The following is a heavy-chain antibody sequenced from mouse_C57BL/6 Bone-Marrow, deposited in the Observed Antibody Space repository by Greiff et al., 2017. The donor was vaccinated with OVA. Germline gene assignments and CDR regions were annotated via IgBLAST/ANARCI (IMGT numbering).Heavy chain of an antibody. CDR2: ISSGSSTI. J-gene: IGHJ2*01. Sequence: DVQLQESGGGLVKPGGSLKLSCAASGFTFSDYGMHWVRQAPEKGLEWVAYISSGSSTIYYADTVKGRFTISRDNAKNTLFLQMTSLRSEDTAMYYCARSTMVTTDYFDYWGQGTTLTVSS. CDR1: GFTFSDYG. CDR3: ARSTMVTTDYFDY. D-gene: IGHD2-2*01. V-gene: IGHV5-17*01.